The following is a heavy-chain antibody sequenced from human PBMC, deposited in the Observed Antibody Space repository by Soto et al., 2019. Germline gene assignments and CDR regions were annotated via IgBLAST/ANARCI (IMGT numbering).Heavy chain of an antibody. CDR3: ARGAFRRGYSYGKDFDY. CDR1: GFTFSSYG. CDR2: IWYDGSNK. D-gene: IGHD5-18*01. Sequence: QVQLVESRGGVVQPGRSLRLSCAASGFTFSSYGMHWVRQAPGKGLEWVAVIWYDGSNKYYADSVKGRFTISRDNSKNTLYLQMNSLRAEDTAVYYCARGAFRRGYSYGKDFDYWGQGTLVTVSS. J-gene: IGHJ4*02. V-gene: IGHV3-33*01.